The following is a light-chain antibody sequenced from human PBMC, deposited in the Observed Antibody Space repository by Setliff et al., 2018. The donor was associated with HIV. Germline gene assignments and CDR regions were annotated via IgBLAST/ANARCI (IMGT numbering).Light chain of an antibody. CDR2: DDN. V-gene: IGLV1-51*01. J-gene: IGLJ2*01. Sequence: QSVLTQPPSVSAAAGQKVTISCSGTNSNIGKNYVSWYQQLPGTAPKLLIYDDNERPSGIPDRFSGSKSGTSATLVITGLQTGDEADYYCGTWDGTLTVLVFGGGTKVTVL. CDR3: GTWDGTLTVLV. CDR1: NSNIGKNY.